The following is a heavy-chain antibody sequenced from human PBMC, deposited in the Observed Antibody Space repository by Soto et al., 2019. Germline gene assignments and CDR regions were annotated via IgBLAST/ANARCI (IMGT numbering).Heavy chain of an antibody. V-gene: IGHV1-3*01. CDR3: ARQGIPYNSGSGDYFYYYDNYMDV. D-gene: IGHD3-10*01. Sequence: QAQLVQSGAEVKKPGASVKVSCKASGYTFTNYAVHWLRQAPGQALEWMGWLNAGNGDTKYSPTFQHRVTITRDTSASTAYMELSSLRSEETAVYYCARQGIPYNSGSGDYFYYYDNYMDVWGKGTTVTVSS. CDR1: GYTFTNYA. CDR2: LNAGNGDT. J-gene: IGHJ6*03.